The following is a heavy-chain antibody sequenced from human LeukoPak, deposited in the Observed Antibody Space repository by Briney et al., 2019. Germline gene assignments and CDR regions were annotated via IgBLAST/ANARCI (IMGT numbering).Heavy chain of an antibody. Sequence: SGPTLVNPTQTLTLTCTFSGFSLSTSGGGVGWIRQPPGKALEWLALIYWNDDKRYSPSLKSRLTITKDTSKNQVVLTMTNMDPVDTATYYCAHTYVEMATIDFDYWGQGTLVTVSS. CDR2: IYWNDDK. CDR1: GFSLSTSGGG. J-gene: IGHJ4*02. D-gene: IGHD5-24*01. V-gene: IGHV2-5*01. CDR3: AHTYVEMATIDFDY.